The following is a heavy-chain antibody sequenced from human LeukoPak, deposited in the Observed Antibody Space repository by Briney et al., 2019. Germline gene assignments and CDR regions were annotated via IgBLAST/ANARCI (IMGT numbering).Heavy chain of an antibody. CDR2: IYSGGST. V-gene: IGHV3-53*01. CDR3: ARDLAFYAFDI. Sequence: GGSLRLSCAASGFTFSSYSMNWVRQAPGKGLEWVSVIYSGGSTYYADSVKGRFTISRDNSKNTLYLQMNSLRAEDTAVYYCARDLAFYAFDIWGQGTMVTVSS. CDR1: GFTFSSYS. J-gene: IGHJ3*02.